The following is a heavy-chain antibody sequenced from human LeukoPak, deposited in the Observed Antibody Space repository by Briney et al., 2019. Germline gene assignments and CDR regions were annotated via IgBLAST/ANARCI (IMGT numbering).Heavy chain of an antibody. CDR3: ASGYSSGSDAFDI. V-gene: IGHV3-21*01. CDR2: ISSSSSYI. CDR1: GFTFSSYS. J-gene: IGHJ3*02. D-gene: IGHD6-19*01. Sequence: PGGSLRLSCAASGFTFSSYSMNWVRQAPGKGLEWVSSISSSSSYIYYADPVKGRFTISRDNAKNSLYLQMNSLRAEDTAVYYCASGYSSGSDAFDIWGQGTMVTVSS.